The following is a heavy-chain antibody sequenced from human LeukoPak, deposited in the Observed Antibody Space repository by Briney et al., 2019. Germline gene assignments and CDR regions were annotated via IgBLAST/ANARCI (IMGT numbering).Heavy chain of an antibody. V-gene: IGHV4-4*02. CDR3: ARDLGYYYGLDI. CDR1: GGSRINAGW. D-gene: IGHD3-16*01. Sequence: SETLSLTCDVSGGSRINAGWWSWVRHPPGKGLEWIGEIFHSGNTKYNPSLESRVTISVDKSNHQFTLEMKSVTAADTAIYYCARDLGYYYGLDIWSRGTTVTVSS. J-gene: IGHJ6*02. CDR2: IFHSGNT.